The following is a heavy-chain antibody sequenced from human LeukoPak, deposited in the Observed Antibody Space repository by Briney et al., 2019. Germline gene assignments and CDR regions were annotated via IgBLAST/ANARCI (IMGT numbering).Heavy chain of an antibody. J-gene: IGHJ3*02. D-gene: IGHD5-18*01. CDR1: GDSISSGSYY. CDR2: IYTSGRT. Sequence: SETLSLTCTVSGDSISSGSYYWSWIRQPAGKGLEWIGRIYTSGRTNYNPSLKSRVTISVDTSKNQFSLKLSSVTAADTAGYYSARCSYGFRFTKKYAFDIWGQGTMVTVSS. V-gene: IGHV4-61*02. CDR3: ARCSYGFRFTKKYAFDI.